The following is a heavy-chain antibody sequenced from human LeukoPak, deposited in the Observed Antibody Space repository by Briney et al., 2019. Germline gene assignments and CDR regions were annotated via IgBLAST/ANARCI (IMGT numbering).Heavy chain of an antibody. CDR3: ARGVITFGGVIVGFDY. V-gene: IGHV4-38-2*02. D-gene: IGHD3-16*02. CDR2: LYPSGST. CDR1: GYSISRGYN. J-gene: IGHJ4*02. Sequence: SETLSLTCTVSGYSISRGYNWGWIRQPPGKGLEWIGSLYPSGSTYDNPSLKSRVTLSIDTSKNQFSLRLSSVTAADTAVYYCARGVITFGGVIVGFDYWGQGTLVTVSS.